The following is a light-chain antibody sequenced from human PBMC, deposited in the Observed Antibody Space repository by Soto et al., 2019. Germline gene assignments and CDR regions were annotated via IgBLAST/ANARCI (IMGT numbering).Light chain of an antibody. V-gene: IGLV1-44*01. J-gene: IGLJ3*02. CDR1: SSNIGKNA. CDR3: AVWDDSVNGWV. CDR2: MNN. Sequence: QSALTQTPSTSGTPGQTVTISCSGRSSNIGKNAVNWYRHLPGTAPNLLIYMNNERPSEVPDRISGSKSGTSASLAISGLRSEDEADYYCAVWDDSVNGWVFGGGTKVTVL.